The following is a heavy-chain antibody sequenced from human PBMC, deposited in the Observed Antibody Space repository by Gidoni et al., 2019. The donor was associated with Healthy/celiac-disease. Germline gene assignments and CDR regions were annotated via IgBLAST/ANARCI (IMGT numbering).Heavy chain of an antibody. V-gene: IGHV3-30-3*01. CDR2: ISYDGSNK. D-gene: IGHD3-10*01. CDR1: GFTFSSYA. J-gene: IGHJ6*03. Sequence: QVQLVESGGGVVQPGRSLRLSCAASGFTFSSYAMHWVRQDPGKGLEWVAVISYDGSNKYYEDSVKGRFTISRDNSKNTLYLQMNSLRAEDTAVYYCARGPLTRIWFGEKEDYCYMDVWSKGTTVTVSS. CDR3: ARGPLTRIWFGEKEDYCYMDV.